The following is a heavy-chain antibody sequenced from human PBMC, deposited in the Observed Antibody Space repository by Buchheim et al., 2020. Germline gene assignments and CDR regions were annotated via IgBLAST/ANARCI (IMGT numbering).Heavy chain of an antibody. J-gene: IGHJ4*02. D-gene: IGHD2-15*01. CDR3: ARGRVVVAATRRYFDY. V-gene: IGHV4-34*01. CDR1: GGSFSGYY. CDR2: INHSGST. Sequence: QVQLQQWGAGLLKPSETLSLTCAVYGGSFSGYYWSWIRQPPGKGLEWIGEINHSGSTNYNPSLKSRVTISVDTSKNQYSLKLSSVTAADTAVYYCARGRVVVAATRRYFDYWGQGTL.